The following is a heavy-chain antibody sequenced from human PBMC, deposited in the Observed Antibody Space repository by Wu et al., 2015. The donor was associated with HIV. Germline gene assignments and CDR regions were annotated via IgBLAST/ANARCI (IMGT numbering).Heavy chain of an antibody. D-gene: IGHD3-22*01. J-gene: IGHJ5*02. Sequence: QVQLVQSGAEVKKPGASVKVSCKASGYTFTGYYMHWVRQAPGQGLEWMGWINPNSGGTNYAQKFQGRVTMTRDTSISTAYMELSRLRSDDTAVYYCARDRGRYYYDSSGSVNWFDPGAREPWSPSPQ. CDR1: GYTFTGYY. CDR2: INPNSGGT. CDR3: ARDRGRYYYDSSGSVNWFDP. V-gene: IGHV1-2*02.